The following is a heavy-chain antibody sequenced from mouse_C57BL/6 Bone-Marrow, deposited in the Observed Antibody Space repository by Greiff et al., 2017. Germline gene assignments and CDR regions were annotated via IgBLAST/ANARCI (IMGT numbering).Heavy chain of an antibody. Sequence: EVMLVESGGGLVKPGGSLKLSCAASGFTFSDYGMHWVRQAPEKGLEWVAYISSGSSTLYYADTVQGRFTISRDNAKNTLFLQMTRLRSEDTAMYYCARRRGLRRAMDYWGQGTSVTVSS. CDR1: GFTFSDYG. V-gene: IGHV5-17*01. J-gene: IGHJ4*01. CDR3: ARRRGLRRAMDY. CDR2: ISSGSSTL. D-gene: IGHD2-4*01.